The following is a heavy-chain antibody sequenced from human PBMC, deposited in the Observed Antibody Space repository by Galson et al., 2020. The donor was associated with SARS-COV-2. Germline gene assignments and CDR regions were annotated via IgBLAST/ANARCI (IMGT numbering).Heavy chain of an antibody. CDR2: IIPIFGTA. CDR1: GGTFSSYA. J-gene: IGHJ6*02. CDR3: AASPHYGYHYYYGMDV. D-gene: IGHD3-10*01. Sequence: SVKVSCKASGGTFSSYAISWVRQAPGQGLEWMGGIIPIFGTANYAQKFQGRVTITADKSTSTAYMELSSLRSEDTAVYYCAASPHYGYHYYYGMDVWGQGTTVTVSS. V-gene: IGHV1-69*06.